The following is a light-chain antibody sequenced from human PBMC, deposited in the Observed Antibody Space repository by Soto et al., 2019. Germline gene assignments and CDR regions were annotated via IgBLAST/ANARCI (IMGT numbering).Light chain of an antibody. Sequence: EIVLTQSPATLSLSPGERATLSCRASQSVSSYLAWYQQKPGQAPRLLIHDASNRATGIPARFSGSGPGTDFTLTISSLEAEGFAVDCCQQRSNWHPITFGGGTKVEIK. CDR2: DAS. V-gene: IGKV3D-11*02. J-gene: IGKJ4*01. CDR1: QSVSSY. CDR3: QQRSNWHPIT.